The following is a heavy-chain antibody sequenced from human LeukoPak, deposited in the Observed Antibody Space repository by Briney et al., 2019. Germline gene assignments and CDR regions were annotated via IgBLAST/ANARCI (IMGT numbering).Heavy chain of an antibody. Sequence: SETLSLTCTVSGGSTSSYYWSWIRQPPGKGLEWIGYTHYRGSTNYNPSLKSRVTISVDTSKNQFVLMLRAVTAAGTAGYYFVRGGGWDAWFDPWGQGTLVTVSS. J-gene: IGHJ5*02. V-gene: IGHV4-59*13. CDR3: VRGGGWDAWFDP. CDR1: GGSTSSYY. CDR2: THYRGST. D-gene: IGHD6-19*01.